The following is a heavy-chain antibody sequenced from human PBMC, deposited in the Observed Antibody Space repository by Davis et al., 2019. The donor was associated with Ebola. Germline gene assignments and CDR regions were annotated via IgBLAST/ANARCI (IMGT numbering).Heavy chain of an antibody. D-gene: IGHD3-3*01. J-gene: IGHJ6*02. Sequence: GESLKISCAASGFIFRIYDMHWVRQVPVKGLEWVSSIGTAGDTYYPGSVKGRFTISRENVKNSLYLQMNSLRAGDTAVYYCARAIFGGVSMDFWGQGTTVTVSS. V-gene: IGHV3-13*01. CDR2: IGTAGDT. CDR3: ARAIFGGVSMDF. CDR1: GFIFRIYD.